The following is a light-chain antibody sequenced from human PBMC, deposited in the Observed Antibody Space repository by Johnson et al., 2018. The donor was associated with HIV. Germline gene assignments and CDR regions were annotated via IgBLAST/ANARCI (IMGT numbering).Light chain of an antibody. V-gene: IGLV1-51*01. Sequence: QSVLTQPPSVSAAPGQKVTISCSGSSSNIGNNFVSWYQQLPGTAPKLLIYDNNKRPSGIPDRFSGSKSGTSATMGINGLQPGDEADYYCGTCDSSLSFAYVFGTWTKVTVL. CDR1: SSNIGNNF. CDR2: DNN. J-gene: IGLJ1*01. CDR3: GTCDSSLSFAYV.